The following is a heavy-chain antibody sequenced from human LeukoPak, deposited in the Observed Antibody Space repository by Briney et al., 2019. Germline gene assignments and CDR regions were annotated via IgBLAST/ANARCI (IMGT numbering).Heavy chain of an antibody. D-gene: IGHD6-13*01. CDR1: GFTFSSYS. J-gene: IGHJ4*02. CDR3: ARDFFPIVDSSWYEIGY. V-gene: IGHV3-21*01. CDR2: ISSSSSYI. Sequence: GGSLRLSCAASGFTFSSYSMNWVRQAPGKGLEWVSSISSSSSYIYYADSVKGRFTISRDNSKNTLYLQMDSLRSEDTAVYYCARDFFPIVDSSWYEIGYWGQGTLVTVSS.